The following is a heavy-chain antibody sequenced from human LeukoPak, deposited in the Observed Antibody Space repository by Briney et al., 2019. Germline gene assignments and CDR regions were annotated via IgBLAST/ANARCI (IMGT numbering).Heavy chain of an antibody. V-gene: IGHV3-48*01. CDR2: ISSSSGTI. J-gene: IGHJ4*02. CDR3: ARALGYSYGYAVDY. CDR1: RFIFSNYN. Sequence: PGGSLRLSCAASRFIFSNYNMNWVRQTPGKGLEWLSYISSSSGTIYYADSVKGRFTISGDNAKNSLYLQMNSLRAEDTAVHYCARALGYSYGYAVDYWGQGTLVTVSS. D-gene: IGHD5-18*01.